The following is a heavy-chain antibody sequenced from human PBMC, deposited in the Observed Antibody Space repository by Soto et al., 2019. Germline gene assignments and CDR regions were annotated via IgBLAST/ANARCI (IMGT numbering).Heavy chain of an antibody. V-gene: IGHV3-74*01. D-gene: IGHD3-3*01. CDR2: INSDGSSK. Sequence: PGGSLRLSCAASGFPFSSYWMHWVRQATGKGLVWVSRINSDGSSKSYSASVKGRFTISIDNAKNTLSLQMDSLRAEDTAVEYCARDLRITVFGVAYGGSYGMDVRGQGTTVTVSS. CDR1: GFPFSSYW. J-gene: IGHJ6*02. CDR3: ARDLRITVFGVAYGGSYGMDV.